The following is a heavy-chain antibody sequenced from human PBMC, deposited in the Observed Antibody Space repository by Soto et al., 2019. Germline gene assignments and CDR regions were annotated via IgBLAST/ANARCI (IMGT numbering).Heavy chain of an antibody. V-gene: IGHV4-59*01. CDR1: GGSISSYY. Sequence: QVQLQESGPGLVKPSETLSLTCTVSGGSISSYYWSWIRQPPGKGLEWIGYIYYSGSTNYNPSLKSRVTISVDTSKNQFSLKLSSVTAADTAVYYCARALPGVGGTWFDPWGQGTLVTVSS. J-gene: IGHJ5*02. CDR3: ARALPGVGGTWFDP. D-gene: IGHD3-10*01. CDR2: IYYSGST.